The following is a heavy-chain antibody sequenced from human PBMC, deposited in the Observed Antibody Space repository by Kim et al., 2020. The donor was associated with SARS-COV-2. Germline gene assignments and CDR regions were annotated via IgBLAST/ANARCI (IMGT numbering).Heavy chain of an antibody. J-gene: IGHJ3*01. Sequence: SETLSLTCSVSGGSISSYYWNWIRQTPGKGLEWIGYIYEDGVTNYNPSLKSRVTISIDMSKNQCSLNLSSVTAADTALYYCARIESGGWAFDPWGQGTMGTVSS. CDR2: IYEDGVT. CDR3: ARIESGGWAFDP. V-gene: IGHV4-59*08. CDR1: GGSISSYY. D-gene: IGHD2-15*01.